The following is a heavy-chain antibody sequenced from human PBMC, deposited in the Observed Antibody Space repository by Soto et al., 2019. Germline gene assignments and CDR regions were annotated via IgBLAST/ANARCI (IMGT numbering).Heavy chain of an antibody. J-gene: IGHJ4*02. CDR1: GYTFTSYA. Sequence: XAVKISCKASGYTFTSYAMHWVRQAPGQRLEWMGWINAGNGNTKYSQKFQGRVTITRDTSASTAYMELSSLRSEDTAVYYCARVASYCGGDCWNYWGQGSLVTVSS. CDR2: INAGNGNT. D-gene: IGHD2-21*02. V-gene: IGHV1-3*01. CDR3: ARVASYCGGDCWNY.